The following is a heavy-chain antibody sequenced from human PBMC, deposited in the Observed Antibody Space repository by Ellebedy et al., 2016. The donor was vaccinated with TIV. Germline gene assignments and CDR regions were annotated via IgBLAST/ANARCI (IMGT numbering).Heavy chain of an antibody. CDR1: GFTFSNSA. J-gene: IGHJ4*02. CDR2: IGTAGDT. CDR3: ARASAGLDY. V-gene: IGHV3-13*01. D-gene: IGHD6-13*01. Sequence: GESLKISCAASGFTFSNSAMNWVRQATGKGLEWVSAIGTAGDTSYSGSVKGRFTISRENGKNSVYLQMNSLRAEDTAVYYCARASAGLDYWGQGTLVTVSS.